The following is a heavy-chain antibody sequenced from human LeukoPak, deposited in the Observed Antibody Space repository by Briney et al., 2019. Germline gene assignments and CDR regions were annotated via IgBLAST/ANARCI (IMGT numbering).Heavy chain of an antibody. V-gene: IGHV4-38-2*01. CDR3: ARFGSTSGSGFDP. D-gene: IGHD2-2*01. CDR2: ISHSGTT. CDR1: GYSISSAYY. Sequence: PSETLSLTCAVSGYSISSAYYWGWIRQPPGEGLERIGTISHSGTTYFNPSLKSRVTIFLDTSKNQFSLKLTSVTAADTAVYYCARFGSTSGSGFDPWGQGTLVTVSS. J-gene: IGHJ5*02.